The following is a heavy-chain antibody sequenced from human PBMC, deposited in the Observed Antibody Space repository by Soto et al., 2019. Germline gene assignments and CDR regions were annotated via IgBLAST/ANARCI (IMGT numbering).Heavy chain of an antibody. Sequence: ASVQVSCKASGYTFTSYAMHWVRQAPGQRLEWMGWINAGNGNTKYSQKFQGRVTITRDTSASTAYMELSSLRSEDTAVYYCARGSLSSWYLPGIRYYYYYGMDVWGQGTTVTVSS. CDR1: GYTFTSYA. V-gene: IGHV1-3*01. D-gene: IGHD6-13*01. J-gene: IGHJ6*02. CDR2: INAGNGNT. CDR3: ARGSLSSWYLPGIRYYYYYGMDV.